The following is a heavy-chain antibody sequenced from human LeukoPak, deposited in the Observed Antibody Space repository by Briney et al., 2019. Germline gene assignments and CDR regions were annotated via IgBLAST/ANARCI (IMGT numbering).Heavy chain of an antibody. Sequence: GGSLRLSCAASGFTFSSYGMHWVRKAPGKGLEWVAVISYDGSNKYYADSVKGRFTISRDNSKNTLYLQMKSLRAEDTAVYYCAKDPGGSSGYPDAFDIWGQGTMVTVSS. V-gene: IGHV3-30*18. CDR1: GFTFSSYG. D-gene: IGHD3-22*01. CDR2: ISYDGSNK. CDR3: AKDPGGSSGYPDAFDI. J-gene: IGHJ3*02.